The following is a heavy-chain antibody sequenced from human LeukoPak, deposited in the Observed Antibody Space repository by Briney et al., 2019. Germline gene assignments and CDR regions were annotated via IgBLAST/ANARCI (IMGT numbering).Heavy chain of an antibody. CDR1: GFTFSSYA. V-gene: IGHV3-21*01. CDR2: SSGSSSYI. CDR3: ARDPYSSGWYKDAFDI. Sequence: GGSLRLSCAASGFTFSSYAMSWVRQAPGKGLEWVSSSSGSSSYINYADSVKGRFTISRDNAQNSLFLQLNSLRAEDTAVYYCARDPYSSGWYKDAFDIWGQGTMVTVSS. J-gene: IGHJ3*02. D-gene: IGHD6-19*01.